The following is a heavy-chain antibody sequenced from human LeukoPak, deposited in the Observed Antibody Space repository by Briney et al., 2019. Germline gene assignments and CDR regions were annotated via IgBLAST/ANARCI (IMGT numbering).Heavy chain of an antibody. Sequence: GGSLRLSCAASGFTFSSYAMSWVRQAPGKGPEWVSAISGSGGSTYYADSVKGRFTISRDNSKHTLYLQMNSLRPEDTAVYYCARRSSGWYIDYWGQGTLVTVSS. CDR3: ARRSSGWYIDY. CDR1: GFTFSSYA. CDR2: ISGSGGST. V-gene: IGHV3-23*01. J-gene: IGHJ4*02. D-gene: IGHD6-19*01.